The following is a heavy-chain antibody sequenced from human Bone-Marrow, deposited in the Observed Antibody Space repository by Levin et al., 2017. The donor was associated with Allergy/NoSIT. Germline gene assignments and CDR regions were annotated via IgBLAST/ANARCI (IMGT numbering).Heavy chain of an antibody. CDR3: ARSLQAGRGLNNFLDH. D-gene: IGHD1-1*01. J-gene: IGHJ4*02. V-gene: IGHV1-2*02. CDR1: GYIFSDYF. CDR2: INPISGGT. Sequence: GASVKVSCKASGYIFSDYFIHWLRQAPGEGLEWMGWINPISGGTNFAQKFQGRLTMTRDTSISTAYMELSSLTSDDTAAYYCARSLQAGRGLNNFLDHWGQGALVTVSS.